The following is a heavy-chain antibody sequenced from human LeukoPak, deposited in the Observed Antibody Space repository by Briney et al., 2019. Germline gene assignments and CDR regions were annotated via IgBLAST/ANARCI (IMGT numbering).Heavy chain of an antibody. J-gene: IGHJ4*02. CDR2: ISSSSSTR. CDR3: ARDSSGYFLSFDY. Sequence: GGSLRLSCAASGLTFSSYNMNWVRQAPGKGLEWVSYISSSSSTRYYADSVKGRFTISRDNAKNSLYLQMNSLRDEDTAVYYCARDSSGYFLSFDYWGQGTLVTVSS. V-gene: IGHV3-48*02. D-gene: IGHD3-22*01. CDR1: GLTFSSYN.